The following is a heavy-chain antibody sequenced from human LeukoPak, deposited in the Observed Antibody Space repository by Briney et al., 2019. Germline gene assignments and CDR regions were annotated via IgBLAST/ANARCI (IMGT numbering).Heavy chain of an antibody. V-gene: IGHV1-8*01. CDR1: GYTFTSYD. D-gene: IGHD3-9*01. CDR2: MNPNSGNT. CDR3: ARVWGLRYFDWFRKSPGPTGFDY. J-gene: IGHJ4*02. Sequence: ASVNVSCKASGYTFTSYDINWVRQATGQGLEWMGWMNPNSGNTGYAQKFQGRVTMTRNTSISTAYMELSSPRSEDTAVYYCARVWGLRYFDWFRKSPGPTGFDYWGQGTLVTVSS.